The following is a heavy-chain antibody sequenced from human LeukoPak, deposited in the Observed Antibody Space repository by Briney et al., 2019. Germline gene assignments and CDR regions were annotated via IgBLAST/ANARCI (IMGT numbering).Heavy chain of an antibody. J-gene: IGHJ6*03. CDR3: ARGRGSSARLGYYFYYTDV. CDR1: GYTFTSYG. CDR2: INTNTGNP. D-gene: IGHD1-26*01. V-gene: IGHV7-4-1*02. Sequence: ASVKVSCKASGYTFTSYGIHWVRQAPGQGREWLGWINTNTGNPTYAQGFTGRFVFSLETSVSTSYLQISSLKAEDTAVYYCARGRGSSARLGYYFYYTDVWGKGTTVTVSS.